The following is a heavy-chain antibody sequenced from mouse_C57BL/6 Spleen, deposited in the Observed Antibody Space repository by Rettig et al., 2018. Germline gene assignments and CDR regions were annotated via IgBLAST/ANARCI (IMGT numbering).Heavy chain of an antibody. CDR2: INPNNGGT. Sequence: SGYTFTDYYMNWVKQSHGKSLEWIGDINPNNGGTSYNQKFKGKATLTVDKSSSTAYMELRSLTSEDSAVYYCALYDGYYQDYAMDYWGQGTSVTVSS. CDR3: ALYDGYYQDYAMDY. V-gene: IGHV1-26*01. D-gene: IGHD2-3*01. J-gene: IGHJ4*01. CDR1: GYTFTDYY.